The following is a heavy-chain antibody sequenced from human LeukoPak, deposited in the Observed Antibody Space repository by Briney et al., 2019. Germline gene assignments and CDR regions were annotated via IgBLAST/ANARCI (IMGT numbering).Heavy chain of an antibody. CDR3: ARDQGIAAAGRGLDY. J-gene: IGHJ4*02. V-gene: IGHV3-64*01. D-gene: IGHD6-13*01. CDR1: GFTFSSYA. CDR2: ISSNGGST. Sequence: GGSLRLSCAASGFTFSSYAMHWVRQAPGKGLEYVSAISSNGGSTYYANSVKGRFTISRDNSKNTLYLQMGSLRAEDMAVYYCARDQGIAAAGRGLDYWGQGTLVTVSS.